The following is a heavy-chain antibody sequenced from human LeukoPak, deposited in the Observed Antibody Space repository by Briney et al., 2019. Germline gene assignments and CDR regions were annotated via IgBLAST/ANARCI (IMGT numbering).Heavy chain of an antibody. V-gene: IGHV4-34*01. J-gene: IGHJ5*02. Sequence: SETLSLTCTVSGGSISSYYWSWIRQPPGKGLEWIGEINHSGSTNYNPSLKSRVTISVDTSKNQFSLKLSSVTAADTAVYYCARSGLPNPWGQGTLVTVSS. D-gene: IGHD5/OR15-5a*01. CDR2: INHSGST. CDR1: GGSISSYY. CDR3: ARSGLPNP.